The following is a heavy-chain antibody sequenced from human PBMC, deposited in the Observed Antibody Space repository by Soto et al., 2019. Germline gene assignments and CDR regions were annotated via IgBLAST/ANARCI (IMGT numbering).Heavy chain of an antibody. CDR1: GDSMTGAN. CDR2: IDYSGST. D-gene: IGHD4-17*01. J-gene: IGHJ4*02. CDR3: TRARYGDHFDS. V-gene: IGHV4-59*01. Sequence: QVQLQESGPGLLKPSETLSLTCSVSGDSMTGANWGWFRQSPEKGLECIGYIDYSGSTNYNPSLRSRITITIDTSSNQFSLNLASVTAADAAVYYCTRARYGDHFDSWGQGTLVTVSS.